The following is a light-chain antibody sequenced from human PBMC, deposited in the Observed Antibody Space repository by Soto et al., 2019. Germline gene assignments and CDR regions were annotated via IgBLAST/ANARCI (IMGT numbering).Light chain of an antibody. CDR2: DAS. Sequence: DIQMSQYPSTLSASVRDRVTITCRASQSISSWLAWYQQKPGKAPKLLIYDASSLESGVPSRFSGSGSGTEFTLTISSLQPEDFATYYCLQHNSDPRTFGQGTKVDIK. CDR3: LQHNSDPRT. V-gene: IGKV1-5*01. CDR1: QSISSW. J-gene: IGKJ1*01.